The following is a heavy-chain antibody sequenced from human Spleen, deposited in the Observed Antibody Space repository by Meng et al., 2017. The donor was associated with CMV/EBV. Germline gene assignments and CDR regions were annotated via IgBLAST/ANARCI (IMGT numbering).Heavy chain of an antibody. CDR1: GGSISNYY. CDR3: ASVHRGDYFDF. CDR2: IKQGGSEE. V-gene: IGHV3-7*01. Sequence: GGSLRLSCTVSGGSISNYYWSWIRQPPGKGLEWMANIKQGGSEEYYVDSVKGRFTISRDDAKNSLYLQMNNLRAEDTAVYYCASVHRGDYFDFWGQGTLVTVSS. J-gene: IGHJ4*02. D-gene: IGHD1-1*01.